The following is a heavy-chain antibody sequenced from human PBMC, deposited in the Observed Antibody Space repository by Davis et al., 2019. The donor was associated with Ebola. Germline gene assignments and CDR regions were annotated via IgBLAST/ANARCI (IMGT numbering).Heavy chain of an antibody. Sequence: GALRLSCAASGLTVSSNYMSWVRQAPGKGLEWVSVIYSGGSTYYAGSVKGRFTISRDNAKNSLYLQMNSLRAEDTAVYYCARDRVVVAAIPFDSWGQGTLVTVSS. V-gene: IGHV3-66*01. CDR3: ARDRVVVAAIPFDS. CDR1: GLTVSSNY. D-gene: IGHD2-15*01. J-gene: IGHJ4*02. CDR2: IYSGGST.